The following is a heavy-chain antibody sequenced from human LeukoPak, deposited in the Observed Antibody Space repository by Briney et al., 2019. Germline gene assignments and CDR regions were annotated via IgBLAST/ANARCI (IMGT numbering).Heavy chain of an antibody. CDR1: GYTFTSYY. CDR3: VRVNGSYFGLDY. D-gene: IGHD1-26*01. V-gene: IGHV1-46*01. J-gene: IGHJ4*02. CDR2: INPSGGST. Sequence: ASVKVSCKASGYTFTSYYTHWVRHAPGQGLEWMGIINPSGGSTSYAQKFQGRVTMTRDTSTSTVYMELSSLRSEDTAVYYCVRVNGSYFGLDYWGQGTLVAVSS.